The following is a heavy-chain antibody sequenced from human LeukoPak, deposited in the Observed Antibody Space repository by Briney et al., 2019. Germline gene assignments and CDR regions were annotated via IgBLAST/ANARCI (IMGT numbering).Heavy chain of an antibody. CDR2: FDPEDGET. V-gene: IGHV1-24*01. D-gene: IGHD3-22*01. CDR1: GYTLTELS. Sequence: ASVKVSCKVSGYTLTELSMHWVRQAPGKGLEWMGGFDPEDGETIYAQKFQGRVTMTEDTSTDTAYMELSSLRSEDTAVYYCATDSNLRGITMIVVVPPPLSYWGQGTLVTVSS. CDR3: ATDSNLRGITMIVVVPPPLSY. J-gene: IGHJ4*02.